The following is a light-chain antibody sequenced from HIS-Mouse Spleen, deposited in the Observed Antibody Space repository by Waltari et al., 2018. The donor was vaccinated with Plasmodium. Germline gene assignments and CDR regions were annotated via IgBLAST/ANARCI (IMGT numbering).Light chain of an antibody. CDR2: GAS. Sequence: EIVMTQSPATLSVSPGERATLSCRASQSVSSNLAWYQQKPGQAPRLLIYGASTRATGTPARCSGSGSGTEFTLTISILQSEDFAVYYCQQYNNWSFTFGPGTKVDIK. CDR1: QSVSSN. CDR3: QQYNNWSFT. J-gene: IGKJ3*01. V-gene: IGKV3-15*01.